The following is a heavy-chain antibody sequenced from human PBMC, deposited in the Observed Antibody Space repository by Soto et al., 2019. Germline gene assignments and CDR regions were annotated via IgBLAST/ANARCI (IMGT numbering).Heavy chain of an antibody. CDR3: ANTAGYDYVWGSSGLDP. V-gene: IGHV3-30*18. D-gene: IGHD3-16*01. CDR1: GFTFSSYG. CDR2: ISYDGSDK. J-gene: IGHJ5*02. Sequence: QVQLVESGGGVVQPGRSLRLSCAGSGFTFSSYGMHWVRQAPGKGLEWVAVISYDGSDKYYGDSVKGRFTISRDDSKNTLYLQMNSLRVEDTANYCANTAGYDYVWGSSGLDPWGQGILVTVSS.